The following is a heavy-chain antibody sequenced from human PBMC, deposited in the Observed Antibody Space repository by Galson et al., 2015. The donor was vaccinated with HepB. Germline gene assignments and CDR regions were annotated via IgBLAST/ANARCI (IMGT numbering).Heavy chain of an antibody. D-gene: IGHD6-13*01. Sequence: ETLSLTCTVSGGSISSYYWSWIRQPPGKGLEWIGYIYCSGSTNYNPSLKSRVTISVDTSKNQFSLKLSSVTAADTAVYYCARDSFDSSSSLRPFDYWGQGTLVTVSS. CDR3: ARDSFDSSSSLRPFDY. CDR1: GGSISSYY. CDR2: IYCSGST. J-gene: IGHJ4*02. V-gene: IGHV4-59*01.